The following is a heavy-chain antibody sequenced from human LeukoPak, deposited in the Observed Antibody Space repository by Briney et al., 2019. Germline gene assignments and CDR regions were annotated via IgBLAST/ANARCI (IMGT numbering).Heavy chain of an antibody. J-gene: IGHJ4*02. D-gene: IGHD3-10*01. CDR2: ISSNGGAT. CDR3: ARDLSPVVRASPMGY. V-gene: IGHV3-23*01. CDR1: GFTFSTFG. Sequence: GGSLRLSCAASGFTFSTFGMTWVRQAPGEGLEWISSISSNGGATLYADAVKGRFTISSDTSKNTMYLQMNSLRAEDTAVYYCARDLSPVVRASPMGYWGQGTLVTVSS.